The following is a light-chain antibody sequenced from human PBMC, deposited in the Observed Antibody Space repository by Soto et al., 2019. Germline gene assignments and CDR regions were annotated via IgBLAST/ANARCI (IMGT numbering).Light chain of an antibody. Sequence: QSALAQPPSVSGAPGQRVTISCTGGASNIGANYDVHWYQQLPGTAPKLLIYGTSNRPSGVPDRFSGSKSGTSASLAITGLQAEAEAYYLRQYYDFTLGAFWVFGGGTK. V-gene: IGLV1-40*01. J-gene: IGLJ3*02. CDR1: ASNIGANYD. CDR2: GTS. CDR3: QYYDFTLGAFWV.